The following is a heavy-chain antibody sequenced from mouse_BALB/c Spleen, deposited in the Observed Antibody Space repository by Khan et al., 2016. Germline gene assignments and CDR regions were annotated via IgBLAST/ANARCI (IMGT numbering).Heavy chain of an antibody. CDR1: GYSFTGYY. CDR2: ITSYNGAT. J-gene: IGHJ3*01. Sequence: LVKTGASVKISCKASGYSFTGYYMHWVKQSHGKSLEWIGYITSYNGATSYNQKFKGKATFTVDTSSSTAYMQLKSLTSEDSAVYYCASPYGSSYVGFAYWGQGTLVTVSA. CDR3: ASPYGSSYVGFAY. V-gene: IGHV1S34*01. D-gene: IGHD1-1*01.